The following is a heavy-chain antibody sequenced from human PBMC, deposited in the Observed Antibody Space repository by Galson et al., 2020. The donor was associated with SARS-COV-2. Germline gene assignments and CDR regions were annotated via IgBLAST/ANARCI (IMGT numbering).Heavy chain of an antibody. CDR3: ARGIKDYYFGLDV. CDR1: GFTFSSHE. CDR2: INSFASTI. V-gene: IGHV3-48*03. Sequence: GESLKIYCAASGFTFSSHEMNWVRQAPGKGLEWVSYINSFASTIYYADSVKGRFTMSRDNAKNSLYLQMNSLRAEDTAIYYCARGIKDYYFGLDVWGQGTTVTVSS. D-gene: IGHD1-20*01. J-gene: IGHJ6*02.